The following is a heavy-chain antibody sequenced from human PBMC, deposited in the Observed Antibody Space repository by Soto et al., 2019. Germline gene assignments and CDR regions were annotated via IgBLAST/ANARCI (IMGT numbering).Heavy chain of an antibody. D-gene: IGHD5-12*01. V-gene: IGHV3-30-3*01. J-gene: IGHJ6*02. CDR1: GFTFSSYA. Sequence: SLRLSCAASGFTFSSYAMHWVRQAPGKGLEWVAVISYDGSNKYYADSVKGRFTISRDNSKNTLYLQMNSLRAEDAAVYYCAREKGDGYRMGMDVWGQGTTVTVSS. CDR3: AREKGDGYRMGMDV. CDR2: ISYDGSNK.